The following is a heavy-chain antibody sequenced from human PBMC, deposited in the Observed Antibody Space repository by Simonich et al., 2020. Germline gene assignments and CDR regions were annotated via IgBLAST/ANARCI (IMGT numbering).Heavy chain of an antibody. CDR3: AREYSSSSDPYWYFDL. CDR2: IKQDGSEK. CDR1: GFTFSSSW. D-gene: IGHD6-6*01. V-gene: IGHV3-7*01. J-gene: IGHJ2*01. Sequence: EVQLVESGGGLVQPGGSLRLACAASGFTFSSSWMSWDSQAQGKGLEWEANIKQDGSEKYYVDSVKCRFNISRDNAKNSLYLKMNSLRAEDTAVYYCAREYSSSSDPYWYFDLWGRGTLVTVSS.